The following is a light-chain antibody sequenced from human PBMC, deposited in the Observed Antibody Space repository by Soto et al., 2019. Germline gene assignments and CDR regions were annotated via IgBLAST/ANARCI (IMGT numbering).Light chain of an antibody. CDR1: QSVSNNY. J-gene: IGKJ1*01. CDR2: GAS. Sequence: DIMLTQSPCTLSLSPGERATLSCRTSQSVSNNYLAWYQQKPGQAPRLLIYGASSRATGIPDRFSGSGSGTDFTLSISRLEPEDFAVYYCQQYGSSPTTFGQGTKVDI. V-gene: IGKV3-20*01. CDR3: QQYGSSPTT.